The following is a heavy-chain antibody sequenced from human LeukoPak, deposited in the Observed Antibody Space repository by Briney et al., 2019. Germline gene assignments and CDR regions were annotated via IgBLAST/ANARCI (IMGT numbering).Heavy chain of an antibody. D-gene: IGHD6-13*01. Sequence: ASVKVSCKASGYTFTSYDINWVRQATGQGLEWMGWMNPNSGNTGYAQKFQGRVTMTRNTSISTAYMELSSLRSEDTAVYYCAKPAGQQLVKGNYYFDYWGQGTLVTVSS. V-gene: IGHV1-8*01. CDR1: GYTFTSYD. CDR3: AKPAGQQLVKGNYYFDY. J-gene: IGHJ4*02. CDR2: MNPNSGNT.